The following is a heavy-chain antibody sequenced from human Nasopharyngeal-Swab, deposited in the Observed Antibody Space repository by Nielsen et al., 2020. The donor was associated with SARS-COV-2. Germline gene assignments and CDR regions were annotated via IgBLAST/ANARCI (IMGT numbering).Heavy chain of an antibody. Sequence: GGSLRLSCEASGFTFNNYNFNWVRQAPGKGLEWVSSISSSSYIYYADSVKGRFTISRDNAKNSLYLQMNSLRAEDTAVYYCARDGLDYDFWSAYFMDVWGQGTTVTVSS. CDR1: GFTFNNYN. CDR2: ISSSSYI. J-gene: IGHJ6*02. V-gene: IGHV3-21*01. CDR3: ARDGLDYDFWSAYFMDV. D-gene: IGHD3-3*01.